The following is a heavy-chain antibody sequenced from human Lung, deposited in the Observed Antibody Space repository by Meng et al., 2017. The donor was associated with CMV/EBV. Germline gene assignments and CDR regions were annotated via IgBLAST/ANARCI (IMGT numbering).Heavy chain of an antibody. V-gene: IGHV1-18*01. Sequence: QLVHAGGEAKKPGASVKVSCKASGYNFTNYGITWVRQAPGQGLEWMGWINAYNGDTNYAQTLQGRVTMTTDTSTSTAYMELRSLRSDDTAVYYCARVEVGITSGDYWGQGTLVTVSS. J-gene: IGHJ4*02. D-gene: IGHD1-26*01. CDR2: INAYNGDT. CDR1: GYNFTNYG. CDR3: ARVEVGITSGDY.